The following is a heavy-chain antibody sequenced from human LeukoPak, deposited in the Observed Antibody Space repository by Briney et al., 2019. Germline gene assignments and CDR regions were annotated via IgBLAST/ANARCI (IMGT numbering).Heavy chain of an antibody. CDR1: GGSISSYY. V-gene: IGHV4-59*12. Sequence: SETLSLTCTVSGGSISSYYWSWIRQPPGKGLEWIGYIYYSGSTNYNPSLKSRVTISVDTSKNQFSLKLSSVTAADTAVYYCARDAGGIRGYSYGYLDYWGQGTLVTVSS. D-gene: IGHD5-18*01. CDR2: IYYSGST. CDR3: ARDAGGIRGYSYGYLDY. J-gene: IGHJ4*02.